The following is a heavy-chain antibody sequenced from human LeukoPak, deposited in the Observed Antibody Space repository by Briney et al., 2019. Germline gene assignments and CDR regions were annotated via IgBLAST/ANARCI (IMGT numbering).Heavy chain of an antibody. CDR2: IYYSGST. CDR1: GGSISSYY. J-gene: IGHJ4*02. D-gene: IGHD1-26*01. V-gene: IGHV4-59*12. Sequence: SETLSLTCTVSGGSISSYYWSWIRQPPGKGLEWIGYIYYSGSTNYNPSLKSRVTISVDTSKNQFSLKLSSVTAADTAVYYCARDRPDYSGSYYFDYWGQGTLVTVSP. CDR3: ARDRPDYSGSYYFDY.